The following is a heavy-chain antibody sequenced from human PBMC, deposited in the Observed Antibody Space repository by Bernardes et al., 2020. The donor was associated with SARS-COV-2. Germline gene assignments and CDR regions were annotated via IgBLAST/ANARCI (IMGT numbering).Heavy chain of an antibody. CDR1: GFTLSEYP. CDR2: ISDNGATT. J-gene: IGHJ4*02. Sequence: GGSLRLSCSGSGFTLSEYPMHWVRQTPGKGLEYVSRISDNGATTHYGDSVKGRFTISGDNSKNTMYLQMNSLRVEDTAVYWCVKERPVGDYWGQGILVTVSP. D-gene: IGHD3-10*01. CDR3: VKERPVGDY. V-gene: IGHV3-64D*06.